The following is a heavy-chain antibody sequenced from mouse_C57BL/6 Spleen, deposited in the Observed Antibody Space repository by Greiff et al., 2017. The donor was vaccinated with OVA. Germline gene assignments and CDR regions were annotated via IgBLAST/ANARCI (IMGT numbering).Heavy chain of an antibody. CDR1: GYTFTSHW. V-gene: IGHV1-56*01. CDR3: ARSRDGYYFAMDY. D-gene: IGHD2-3*01. J-gene: IGHJ4*01. Sequence: QVQLKESGPELVRPGASVKISCKAPGYTFTSHWMQWVRQRPGQGLEWIGEIFPGSGSTYYNEKFKGKATLTVDTSSTAYMQLSSLTSEDSAVYFCARSRDGYYFAMDYWGQGTSVTVSS. CDR2: IFPGSGST.